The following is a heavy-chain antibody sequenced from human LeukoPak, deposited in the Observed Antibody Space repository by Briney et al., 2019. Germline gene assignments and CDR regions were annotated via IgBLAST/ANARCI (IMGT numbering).Heavy chain of an antibody. CDR1: VGTFSSYA. CDR2: IIPIFGTA. Sequence: AVKVSCKASVGTFSSYAISWVRQAPGQGREWMGGIIPIFGTANYAQKFQGRVTITADESTSTAYMELSSLRSEDTAVYYCARGFWSGLPSGLAYMDVWGKGTTVTLSS. CDR3: ARGFWSGLPSGLAYMDV. D-gene: IGHD3-3*01. J-gene: IGHJ6*03. V-gene: IGHV1-69*01.